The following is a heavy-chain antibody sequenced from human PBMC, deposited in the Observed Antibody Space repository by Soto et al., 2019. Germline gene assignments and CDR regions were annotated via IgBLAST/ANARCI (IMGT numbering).Heavy chain of an antibody. Sequence: QVQLVQSGAEVKKPGSSVKVSCKASGGTFSSYAISWVRQAPGQGLEWMGGIIPIFGTANYAQKLQGRVTMTTDTSTSTAYMELRSLISDDTAVYYCARDRYSSSWYLFDYWGQGTLVTVSS. CDR1: GGTFSSYA. CDR3: ARDRYSSSWYLFDY. D-gene: IGHD6-13*01. CDR2: IIPIFGTA. J-gene: IGHJ4*02. V-gene: IGHV1-69*06.